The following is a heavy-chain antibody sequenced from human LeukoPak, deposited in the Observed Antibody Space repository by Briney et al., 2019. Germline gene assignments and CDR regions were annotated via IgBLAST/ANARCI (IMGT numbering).Heavy chain of an antibody. J-gene: IGHJ5*02. Sequence: ASVKVSCKASGGTFSSYAISWVRQAPGQGLEWMGGIIPIFDTANYAQKFQGRVTITADESTSTAYMELSSLRSEDTAVYYCARDWVIQSNWFDPWGQGTLVTVSS. CDR3: ARDWVIQSNWFDP. V-gene: IGHV1-69*01. CDR2: IIPIFDTA. D-gene: IGHD5-18*01. CDR1: GGTFSSYA.